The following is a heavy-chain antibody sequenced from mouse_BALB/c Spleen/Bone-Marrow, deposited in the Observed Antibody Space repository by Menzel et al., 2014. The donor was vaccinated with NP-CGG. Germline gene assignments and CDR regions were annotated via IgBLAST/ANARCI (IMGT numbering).Heavy chain of an antibody. CDR2: ISGGGSYT. Sequence: EVKLEESGGGLAKSGGSLKLSCAASGFTFSNYGMSWVRQTPEKRLVWVATISGGGSYTFYSDSVKGRFTISRDNAKNNLYLQLSSLRSEDTALYYCARHAYYDQTEVSFVYWGQGTLVTVSA. V-gene: IGHV5-9-2*01. J-gene: IGHJ3*01. D-gene: IGHD2-4*01. CDR1: GFTFSNYG. CDR3: ARHAYYDQTEVSFVY.